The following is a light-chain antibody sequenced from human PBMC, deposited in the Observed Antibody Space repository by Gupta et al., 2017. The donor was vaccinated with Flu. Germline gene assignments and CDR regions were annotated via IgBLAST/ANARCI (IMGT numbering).Light chain of an antibody. Sequence: ESVTLSCRAGEGVNRNHLAWYQQKPGQSPRLLMYGTSNRAPGIPDRFSGGGSGTDFTLTINRVEPEDSAVFYCHHYGTSPYTFGQGTNLEIK. CDR1: EGVNRNH. CDR3: HHYGTSPYT. J-gene: IGKJ2*01. V-gene: IGKV3-20*01. CDR2: GTS.